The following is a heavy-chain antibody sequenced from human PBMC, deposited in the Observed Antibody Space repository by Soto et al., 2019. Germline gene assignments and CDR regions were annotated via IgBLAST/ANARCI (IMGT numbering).Heavy chain of an antibody. CDR1: GYTFTGHY. Sequence: GASVKVSCKASGYTFTGHYIHWVRQAPGQGPEWMGEIGPASGDTRYAQKFQGRITMTRETSMTTVYMELNNLSPDDTAVYYWGRRRSGQLVFFYWGQGTPVTVSS. J-gene: IGHJ4*02. CDR3: GRRRSGQLVFFY. V-gene: IGHV1-2*02. CDR2: IGPASGDT. D-gene: IGHD5-12*01.